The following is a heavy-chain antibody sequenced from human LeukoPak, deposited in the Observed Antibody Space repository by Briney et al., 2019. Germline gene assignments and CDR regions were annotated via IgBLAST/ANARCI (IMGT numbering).Heavy chain of an antibody. CDR1: GFTFSFYS. D-gene: IGHD1-1*01. V-gene: IGHV3-21*06. J-gene: IGHJ5*02. Sequence: GGSLRLSCAASGFTFSFYSINWVRQTPGKGLEWISSISSGSDYIYYAESVRGRFTVSRDNAKNSVYLQMNSLSPEDTAIYYCARAPGGPRPGNWFDPWGQGSLVTVSS. CDR2: ISSGSDYI. CDR3: ARAPGGPRPGNWFDP.